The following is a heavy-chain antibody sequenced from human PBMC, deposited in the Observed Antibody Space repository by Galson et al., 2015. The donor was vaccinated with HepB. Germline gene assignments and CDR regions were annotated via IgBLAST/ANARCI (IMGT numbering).Heavy chain of an antibody. J-gene: IGHJ5*02. CDR2: IDPSDSYT. D-gene: IGHD3-3*01. Sequence: QSGAEVKKPGESLRISCKGSGYSFTSYWISWVRQMPGKGLEWMGRIDPSDSYTSYSPSFQGQVTISADKSISTAYLQWSSLKASDTAMYYCVRRAHYDSWSGYYDNWFDPWGQGTLVTVSS. CDR1: GYSFTSYW. CDR3: VRRAHYDSWSGYYDNWFDP. V-gene: IGHV5-10-1*01.